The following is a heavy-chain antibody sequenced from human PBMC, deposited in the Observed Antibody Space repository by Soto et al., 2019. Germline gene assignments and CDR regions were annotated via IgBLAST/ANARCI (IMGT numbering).Heavy chain of an antibody. Sequence: SETLSLTCTVSGGSMSRSNYYWGWIRQPPGKGLEWIASIYYGGTTYYSPSLKSRVTIYVDTSQNQFSLKLSSVTAADTAVYYCARHCSGGSCYLLYYYGMDVWGQGTTVTVSS. CDR3: ARHCSGGSCYLLYYYGMDV. V-gene: IGHV4-39*01. D-gene: IGHD2-15*01. J-gene: IGHJ6*02. CDR1: GGSMSRSNYY. CDR2: IYYGGTT.